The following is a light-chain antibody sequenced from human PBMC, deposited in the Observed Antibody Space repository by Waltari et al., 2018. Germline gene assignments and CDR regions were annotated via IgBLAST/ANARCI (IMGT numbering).Light chain of an antibody. J-gene: IGKJ5*01. CDR2: SAS. Sequence: DSQMTQSPSSVSVSVGARVTITCRASQGISNWLAWYQQQPGQAPKLLIYSASSVQRWVPSRFSGSGSGTDFTLTISSLQPEDFATYYCQQVNSFPITFGQVTRLEIK. V-gene: IGKV1-12*01. CDR3: QQVNSFPIT. CDR1: QGISNW.